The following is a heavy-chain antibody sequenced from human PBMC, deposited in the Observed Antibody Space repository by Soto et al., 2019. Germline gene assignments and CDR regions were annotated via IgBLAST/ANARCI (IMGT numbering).Heavy chain of an antibody. CDR3: ARGNSYCSSTCCHHNWFGR. CDR2: MNPNSGNT. V-gene: IGHV1-8*01. D-gene: IGHD2-2*01. J-gene: IGHJ5*02. CDR1: GYTFTSYD. Sequence: QVQLVQSGAEVKKPGASVKVSCKASGYTFTSYDINWVRQATGQGLEWMGWMNPNSGNTGYAQKFQGRVTMTSNTSISTAYMDLSSLRSEDTAVYYCARGNSYCSSTCCHHNWFGRWGQGTLDTDSS.